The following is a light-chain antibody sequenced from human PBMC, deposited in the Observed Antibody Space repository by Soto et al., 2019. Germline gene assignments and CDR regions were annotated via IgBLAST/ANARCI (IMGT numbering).Light chain of an antibody. V-gene: IGLV4-69*01. CDR3: QTWGSGIVV. J-gene: IGLJ2*01. Sequence: QLVLTQSPSASASLGASVKLTCTLSSGHSNYAIAWHQQQSEKGPRYLMKLNSDGSHSKGDGIPDRFSGSSSGAERYLTIPRLQSAAEADDYCQTWGSGIVVFGGGTQLTV. CDR2: LNSDGSH. CDR1: SGHSNYA.